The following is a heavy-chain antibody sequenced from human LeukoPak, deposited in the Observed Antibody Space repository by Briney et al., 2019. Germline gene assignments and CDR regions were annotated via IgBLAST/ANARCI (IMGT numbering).Heavy chain of an antibody. J-gene: IGHJ4*02. CDR1: GYTFTGYY. CDR2: INPNGGGT. CDR3: ARVGGDSGRGWDPADY. V-gene: IGHV1-2*02. Sequence: ASVKVSCKTSGYTFTGYYMHWVRQAPGQGLQWMGWINPNGGGTNYAQEFQGRVTMTGDTSISTAYMALSRLRFDDTAVYFCARVGGDSGRGWDPADYWGQGTLVTVSS. D-gene: IGHD4-17*01.